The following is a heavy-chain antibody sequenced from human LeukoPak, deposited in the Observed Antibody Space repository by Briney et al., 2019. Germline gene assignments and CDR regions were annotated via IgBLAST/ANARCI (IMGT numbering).Heavy chain of an antibody. Sequence: GGSLRLSCATSGFSFSSYAMIWVRQAPGKGLDWVSAMSSSDDGRYYAASVRGRFTISGDTSRSTLYLQMNSLRAEDAAVYYCAKAPVTSCRGAFCYPFDYWGQGTLVTVSS. CDR2: MSSSDDGR. CDR3: AKAPVTSCRGAFCYPFDY. J-gene: IGHJ4*02. D-gene: IGHD2-15*01. V-gene: IGHV3-23*01. CDR1: GFSFSSYA.